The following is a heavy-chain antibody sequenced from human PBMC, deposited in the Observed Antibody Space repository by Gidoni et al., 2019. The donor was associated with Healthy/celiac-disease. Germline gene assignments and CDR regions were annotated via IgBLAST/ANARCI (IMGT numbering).Heavy chain of an antibody. J-gene: IGHJ4*02. CDR3: ARGLIAAAGWSDY. CDR2: SSSRGSTI. V-gene: IGHV3-11*01. Sequence: QVQLVESGGGLVKPGGSLRLSCSASGFTFSDYYMIWIRQAPGKGLEWVSYSSSRGSTIDYADSVKGRFTIARDNAKNSLYLQMNSLRAEDTAVYDWARGLIAAAGWSDYWGQGTLVTVSS. CDR1: GFTFSDYY. D-gene: IGHD6-13*01.